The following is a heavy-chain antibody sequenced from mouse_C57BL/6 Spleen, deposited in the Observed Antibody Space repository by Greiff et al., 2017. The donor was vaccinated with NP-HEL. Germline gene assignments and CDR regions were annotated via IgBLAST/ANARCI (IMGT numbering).Heavy chain of an antibody. V-gene: IGHV1-82*01. CDR2: IYPGDGDT. J-gene: IGHJ2*01. CDR1: GYAFSSSW. CDR3: ARGSTYYFDY. Sequence: VQLQQSGPELVKPGASVKISCKASGYAFSSSWMNWVKQRPGQGLEWIGRIYPGDGDTNYNGKFKGKATLTADKSSSTAYMQLSSLTSEDSAVYFCARGSTYYFDYWGQGTTLTVSS.